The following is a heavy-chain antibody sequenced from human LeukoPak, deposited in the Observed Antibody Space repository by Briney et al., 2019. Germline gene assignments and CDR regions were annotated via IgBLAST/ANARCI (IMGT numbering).Heavy chain of an antibody. V-gene: IGHV1-8*01. D-gene: IGHD7-27*01. CDR2: MSPNSGNT. CDR1: GYTFTTYD. CDR3: TRGPPNWGFDF. Sequence: ASVKVSCKASGYTFTTYDINWVRQATGQGLEWMGWMSPNSGNTGYAQKFQGRVTMTRSTSTRTAYMELSSLRFEDTAVYYCTRGPPNWGFDFWGQGTLVTVSS. J-gene: IGHJ4*02.